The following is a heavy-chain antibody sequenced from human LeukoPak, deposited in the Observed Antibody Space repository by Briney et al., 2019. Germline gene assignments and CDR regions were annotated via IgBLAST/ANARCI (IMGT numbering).Heavy chain of an antibody. J-gene: IGHJ4*02. D-gene: IGHD2-8*01. CDR3: AKTPDYCTDGVCYTLHYFDY. V-gene: IGHV3-23*01. CDR1: GFTFSNYA. CDR2: ISGGRDST. Sequence: GGSLTLSCAASGFTFSNYAMTWVRQAPAKGLEWVSTISGGRDSTYYADSVRGRFTISRDHSKSTLYLKMNSMRAEDKAVYYCAKTPDYCTDGVCYTLHYFDYWGQGTLVTVSS.